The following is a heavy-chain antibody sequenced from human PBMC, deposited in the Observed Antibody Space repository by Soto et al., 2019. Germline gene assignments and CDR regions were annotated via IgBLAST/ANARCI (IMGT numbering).Heavy chain of an antibody. J-gene: IGHJ4*01. Sequence: LSLTCTVSGGSISSGGYYWSWIRQHPGKGLEWIGYIYYGGSTYYDPSLKSRATISGDTSKNQFSLKLSSVTAADTAVYYCARGGYYYENSGQNAYDYWGQGILVTSPQ. CDR1: GGSISSGGYY. V-gene: IGHV4-31*03. CDR2: IYYGGST. CDR3: ARGGYYYENSGQNAYDY. D-gene: IGHD3-22*01.